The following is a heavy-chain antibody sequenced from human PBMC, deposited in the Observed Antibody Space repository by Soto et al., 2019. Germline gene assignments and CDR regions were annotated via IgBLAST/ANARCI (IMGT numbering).Heavy chain of an antibody. J-gene: IGHJ5*02. CDR2: ISAYNGNT. CDR3: AREGTTHRLRFLEWLSHPSPFDP. Sequence: QVQLVQSGAEVKKPGASVKVSCKASGYTFTSYGISWVRQAPGQGLEWMGWISAYNGNTNYAQKLQGRVTMTTDTSTSTAYMELRSLRSDNTAVYYCAREGTTHRLRFLEWLSHPSPFDPWGQGTLVTVSS. CDR1: GYTFTSYG. D-gene: IGHD3-3*01. V-gene: IGHV1-18*01.